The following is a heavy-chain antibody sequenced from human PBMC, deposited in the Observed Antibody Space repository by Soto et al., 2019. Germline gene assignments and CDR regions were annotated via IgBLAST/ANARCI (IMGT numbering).Heavy chain of an antibody. Sequence: EVQLVQSGAEVKKPGESLKISCKGSGYSFTSYWIGWVRQMPGKGLECMGIIYPGDSDTRYSPSFQGQVTISADKSIGTAYPQWSSLKASDTAMYYCARPLSPGGGYDAFDIWGQGTMVTVSS. CDR1: GYSFTSYW. CDR2: IYPGDSDT. D-gene: IGHD2-15*01. CDR3: ARPLSPGGGYDAFDI. V-gene: IGHV5-51*03. J-gene: IGHJ3*02.